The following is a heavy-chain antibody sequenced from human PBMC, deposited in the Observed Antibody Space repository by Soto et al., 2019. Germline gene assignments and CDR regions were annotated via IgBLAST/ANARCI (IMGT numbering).Heavy chain of an antibody. J-gene: IGHJ4*02. CDR2: ISGSGGSI. CDR3: AKRPASLVCFDY. D-gene: IGHD2-2*01. Sequence: SGGSLRLSCAASGFTFSSYAMSWVRQAPGKGLEWVSTISGSGGSIYYADSVKGRFTISRDNSKNTLYMQMNSLRAEDTAVYYCAKRPASLVCFDYWGQGTLVTVSS. V-gene: IGHV3-23*01. CDR1: GFTFSSYA.